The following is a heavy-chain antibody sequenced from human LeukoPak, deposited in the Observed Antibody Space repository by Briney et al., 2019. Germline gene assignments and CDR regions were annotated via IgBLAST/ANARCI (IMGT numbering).Heavy chain of an antibody. Sequence: ASVKVSCKASGYTFTSYGINWVRRATGQGLEWMGWMNPNSGNTGYAQKFQGRVTMTRSTSISTAYMELSSLTSEDTAVYYCARVSLGYCSGGTCYFQDHWGQGTLVTVSS. D-gene: IGHD2-15*01. CDR2: MNPNSGNT. J-gene: IGHJ4*02. CDR1: GYTFTSYG. V-gene: IGHV1-8*02. CDR3: ARVSLGYCSGGTCYFQDH.